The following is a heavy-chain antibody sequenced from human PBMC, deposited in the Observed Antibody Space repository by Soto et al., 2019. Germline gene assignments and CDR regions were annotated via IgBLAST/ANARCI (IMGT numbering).Heavy chain of an antibody. CDR1: GYTVTDYY. Sequence: QVQLVQSGTEVKKPGASVKVSCKASGYTVTDYYIHWVRQAPGQGLEWMGWIDPKNGGTIYAQKFRDRVTMTRDTSISTAYMDLSRLTSDDTALYYCARDDYGIYPYWGQGTLVTVSS. V-gene: IGHV1-2*02. D-gene: IGHD1-26*01. CDR2: IDPKNGGT. CDR3: ARDDYGIYPY. J-gene: IGHJ4*02.